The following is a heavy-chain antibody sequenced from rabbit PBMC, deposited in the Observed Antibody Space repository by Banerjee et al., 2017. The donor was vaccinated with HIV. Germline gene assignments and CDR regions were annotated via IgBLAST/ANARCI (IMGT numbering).Heavy chain of an antibody. D-gene: IGHD6-1*01. V-gene: IGHV1S40*01. J-gene: IGHJ4*01. CDR2: IYTGSDST. Sequence: QSLEESGGDLVKPGASLTLTCTASGFDFSSNAMCWVRQAPGKGLEWIGCIYTGSDSTYYASWAKGRFTISKASSTTVTLQMTSLTAADTATYFCARTGYVGYGFDLWGPGTLVTVS. CDR3: ARTGYVGYGFDL. CDR1: GFDFSSNA.